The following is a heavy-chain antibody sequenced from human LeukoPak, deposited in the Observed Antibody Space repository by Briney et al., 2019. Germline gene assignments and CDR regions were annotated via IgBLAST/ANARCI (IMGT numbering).Heavy chain of an antibody. CDR3: ARFLRLPEDLYFDY. D-gene: IGHD4-11*01. CDR2: ISYDGSNK. J-gene: IGHJ4*02. CDR1: GFTFSAYA. Sequence: LGGSLRLSCAASGFTFSAYAIHWVRQAPGKGLEWVAVISYDGSNKYYADSVKGRFTISRDNAKNSLYLQMNSLRDEDTAVYYCARFLRLPEDLYFDYWGQGTLVTVSS. V-gene: IGHV3-30-3*01.